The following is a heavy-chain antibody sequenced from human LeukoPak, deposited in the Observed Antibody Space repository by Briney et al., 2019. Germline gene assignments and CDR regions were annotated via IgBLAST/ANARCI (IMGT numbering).Heavy chain of an antibody. V-gene: IGHV1-18*01. CDR2: ISPYNGNT. CDR3: ARRGAGWYEDY. CDR1: GYTFTSYS. J-gene: IGHJ4*02. D-gene: IGHD6-19*01. Sequence: ASVEVSCKASGYTFTSYSITWVRQALGQGLEWMGWISPYNGNTDYAQKFQGRVTMTTDMSTRTAYMELRSLKSDDTAVYYCARRGAGWYEDYWGQGTLVTVSS.